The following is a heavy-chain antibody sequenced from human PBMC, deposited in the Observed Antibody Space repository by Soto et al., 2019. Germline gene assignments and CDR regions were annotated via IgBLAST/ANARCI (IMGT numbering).Heavy chain of an antibody. CDR1: GFTSSSYA. CDR3: ARYALRFLEWLSDPYFDY. Sequence: GVSLRRSCASSGFTSSSYAMHWFRRAPGKELEWVAVISYDGSNKYYAVSVKGRFTISRDNSKNTLYLQMNSLRAEDTAVYYCARYALRFLEWLSDPYFDYWGQGTLVTVSS. CDR2: ISYDGSNK. D-gene: IGHD3-3*01. V-gene: IGHV3-30-3*01. J-gene: IGHJ4*02.